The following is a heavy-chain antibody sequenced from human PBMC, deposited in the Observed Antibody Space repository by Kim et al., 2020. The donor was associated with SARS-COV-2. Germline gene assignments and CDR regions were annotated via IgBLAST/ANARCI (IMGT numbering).Heavy chain of an antibody. CDR2: LNTNTGNP. D-gene: IGHD6-19*01. V-gene: IGHV7-4-1*02. CDR1: GYTFTSYA. CDR3: ARETSSPYSSGWPVDY. J-gene: IGHJ4*02. Sequence: ASVKVSCKASGYTFTSYAMNWVRQAPGQGLEWMGWLNTNTGNPTYAQGFTGRFVFSLDTSVSTAYLQISSLKAEDTAVYYCARETSSPYSSGWPVDYWGQGTLVTVSS.